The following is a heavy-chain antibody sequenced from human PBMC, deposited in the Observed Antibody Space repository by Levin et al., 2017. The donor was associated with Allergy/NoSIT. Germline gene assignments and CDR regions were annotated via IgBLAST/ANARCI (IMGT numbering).Heavy chain of an antibody. CDR1: GFTFSSYA. V-gene: IGHV3-23*01. CDR2: ISGSGGST. Sequence: GGSLRLSCAASGFTFSSYAMSWVRQAPGKGLEWVSAISGSGGSTYYADSVKGRFTISRDNSKNTLYLEMNSLRAEDTAVYYCAKEVSRVRGVISYFDYWGQGTLVTVSS. CDR3: AKEVSRVRGVISYFDY. J-gene: IGHJ4*02. D-gene: IGHD3-10*01.